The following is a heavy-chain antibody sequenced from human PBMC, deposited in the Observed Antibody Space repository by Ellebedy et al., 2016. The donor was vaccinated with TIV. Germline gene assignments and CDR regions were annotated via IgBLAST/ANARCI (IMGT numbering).Heavy chain of an antibody. Sequence: GESLKISCAASEFSFSNYCTAWVRQAPGKGLERVANLKQDENEKYYVDSVKGRFTISRDNAKNLLYLQMNSLGDEDTAMNYCVGDIFGGFFDYWGQGTLVTVSS. J-gene: IGHJ4*02. CDR2: LKQDENEK. CDR3: VGDIFGGFFDY. D-gene: IGHD3-10*01. V-gene: IGHV3-7*01. CDR1: EFSFSNYC.